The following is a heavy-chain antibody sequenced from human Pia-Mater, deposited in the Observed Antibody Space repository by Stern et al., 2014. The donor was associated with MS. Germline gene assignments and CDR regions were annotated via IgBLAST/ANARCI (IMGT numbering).Heavy chain of an antibody. CDR2: INTNTGNS. Sequence: VQLVQSGSELKEPGASVKVSCKASGYTLTNYPMNWVRQAPGQGLEWMGWINTNTGNSTYAQGFTGRFVFSLDTSVSTAYLHISSLKAEDTAVYYCARDFVDTAMITRSDYLDSWGQGTLVTDSS. CDR3: ARDFVDTAMITRSDYLDS. J-gene: IGHJ4*02. CDR1: GYTLTNYP. D-gene: IGHD5-18*01. V-gene: IGHV7-4-1*02.